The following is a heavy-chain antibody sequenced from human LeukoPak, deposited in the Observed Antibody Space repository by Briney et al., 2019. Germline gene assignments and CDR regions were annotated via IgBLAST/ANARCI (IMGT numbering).Heavy chain of an antibody. D-gene: IGHD6-13*01. V-gene: IGHV4-4*02. CDR2: IYHSGST. CDR3: ANLIAAAGHFDY. Sequence: SGTLSLTCAVSGGSIRSDNWWTWVRQPPVKGLEWIGEIYHSGSTNYNPSLKSRVTISVDKSKNQFSLKLSSLTAADTAVYYCANLIAAAGHFDYWGQGTLVTVSS. J-gene: IGHJ4*02. CDR1: GGSIRSDNW.